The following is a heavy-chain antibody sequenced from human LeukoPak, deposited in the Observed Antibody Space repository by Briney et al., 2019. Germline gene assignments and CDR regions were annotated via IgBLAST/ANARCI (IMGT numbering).Heavy chain of an antibody. J-gene: IGHJ4*02. Sequence: GGSLRLSCAASGNYWMHWVRQAPGKGLVWVSHINSDGSWTSYADSVKGRFTISKDNANNTVYLQMNSLRAEDTAVYYCDSFYETYWGRGTLVTVSS. CDR2: INSDGSWT. CDR1: GNYW. D-gene: IGHD2/OR15-2a*01. V-gene: IGHV3-74*01. CDR3: DSFYETY.